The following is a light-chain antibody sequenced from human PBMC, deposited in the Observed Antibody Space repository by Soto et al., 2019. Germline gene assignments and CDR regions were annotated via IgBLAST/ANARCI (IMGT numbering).Light chain of an antibody. CDR3: QQYYNTPLT. V-gene: IGKV4-1*01. CDR1: QSVFYSSSNKNY. J-gene: IGKJ4*01. CDR2: WAS. Sequence: DIVMTQSPDSLAVSLGERATINCKSSQSVFYSSSNKNYLAWYQQKRGQPPKVLIYWASTRESGVPDRFSGSGSVTDFTLTISSLQAEDVAVYYCQQYYNTPLTFGGGTKVEIK.